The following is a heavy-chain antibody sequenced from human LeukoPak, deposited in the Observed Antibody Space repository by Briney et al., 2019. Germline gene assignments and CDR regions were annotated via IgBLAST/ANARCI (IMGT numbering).Heavy chain of an antibody. D-gene: IGHD6-25*01. V-gene: IGHV4-59*01. CDR2: IYYSGST. J-gene: IGHJ3*02. CDR3: ASARLGSGLEGAFDI. Sequence: SETLSLTCTVSGGSISSYFWSWIRQPPGKGLEWIGYIYYSGSTNYNPSLKIRVTISVDTSKNQFSLKLSSVTAADTAVYYCASARLGSGLEGAFDIWGQGTMVTVSS. CDR1: GGSISSYF.